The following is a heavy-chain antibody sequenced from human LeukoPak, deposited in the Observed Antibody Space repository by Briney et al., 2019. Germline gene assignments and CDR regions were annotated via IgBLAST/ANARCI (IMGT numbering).Heavy chain of an antibody. D-gene: IGHD6-13*01. CDR1: GGTFSSYA. Sequence: SVKVSDKTSGGTFSSYALSWVRQAPGQGLEWMGGIIPGFGRATYAQKFQGRVTITADESTSTAYMELTSLRSEDTAVYYCARGQQLVLLDWFHTWGHGTLVTVSS. J-gene: IGHJ5*01. CDR2: IIPGFGRA. V-gene: IGHV1-69*13. CDR3: ARGQQLVLLDWFHT.